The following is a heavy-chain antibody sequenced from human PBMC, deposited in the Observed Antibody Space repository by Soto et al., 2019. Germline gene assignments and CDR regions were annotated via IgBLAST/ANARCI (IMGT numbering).Heavy chain of an antibody. J-gene: IGHJ4*02. CDR1: GGSITSSHFY. D-gene: IGHD6-13*01. Sequence: QLQLQESGPGLVKPSETLSLTCTVSGGSITSSHFYWAWIRQPPGKGPEWIGSVYYSGTTNYNPAVKSRVHISADTSKNQFSLKRTSVTAADTAMFYGARLDSSTWFFDYWGQGTLVTVSS. CDR2: VYYSGTT. CDR3: ARLDSSTWFFDY. V-gene: IGHV4-39*01.